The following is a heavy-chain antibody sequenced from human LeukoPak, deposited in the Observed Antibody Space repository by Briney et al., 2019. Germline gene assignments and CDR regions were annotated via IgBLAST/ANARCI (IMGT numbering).Heavy chain of an antibody. V-gene: IGHV4-39*07. Sequence: SETLSLTCTVSGGSISSSGYYWGWIRQPPGKGLEWVASIYYSGTTNYNPSLKSRVTISVDTSKNQFSLKLSSVTAADTAVYYCATTNVLLWFGELSKTAYFDYWGQGTLVTVSS. CDR1: GGSISSSGYY. D-gene: IGHD3-10*01. CDR2: IYYSGTT. J-gene: IGHJ4*02. CDR3: ATTNVLLWFGELSKTAYFDY.